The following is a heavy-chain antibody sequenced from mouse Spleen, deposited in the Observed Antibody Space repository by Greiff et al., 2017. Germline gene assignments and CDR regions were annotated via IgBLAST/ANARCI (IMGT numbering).Heavy chain of an antibody. CDR1: GYTFTSYW. CDR3: AREDHGDY. V-gene: IGHV1-55*01. Sequence: QVQLQQPGAELVKPGASVKMSCKASGYTFTSYWITWVKQRPGQGLEWIGDIYPGSGSTNYNEKFKGKATLTADKSSSTAYMELRSLTSEDSAVYFCAREDHGDYWGQGTSVTVSS. CDR2: IYPGSGST. J-gene: IGHJ4*01.